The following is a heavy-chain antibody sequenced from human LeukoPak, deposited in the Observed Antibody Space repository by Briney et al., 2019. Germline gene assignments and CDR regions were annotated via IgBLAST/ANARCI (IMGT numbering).Heavy chain of an antibody. Sequence: GASVKVSCKASGGTFSSYAISWVRQAPGQGLEWMGGIIPIFGTANHAQKFQGRVTITADESTSTAYMELSSLRSEDTAVYYCARDPLWFGELLNAFDIWGQGTMVTVSS. D-gene: IGHD3-10*01. CDR1: GGTFSSYA. CDR3: ARDPLWFGELLNAFDI. CDR2: IIPIFGTA. J-gene: IGHJ3*02. V-gene: IGHV1-69*13.